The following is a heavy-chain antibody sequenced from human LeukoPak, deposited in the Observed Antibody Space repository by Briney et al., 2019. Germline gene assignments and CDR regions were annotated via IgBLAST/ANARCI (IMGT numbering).Heavy chain of an antibody. CDR1: GFTFSTYA. D-gene: IGHD3-9*01. Sequence: PGGSLRLSCAASGFTFSTYAMSWVRQAPGKGLEWVSYISSSGSTIYYADSVKGRFTISRDNAKNSLYLQMNSLRAEDTAVYYCASTPGTIFRFDPWGQGTLVTVSS. J-gene: IGHJ5*02. CDR2: ISSSGSTI. CDR3: ASTPGTIFRFDP. V-gene: IGHV3-48*04.